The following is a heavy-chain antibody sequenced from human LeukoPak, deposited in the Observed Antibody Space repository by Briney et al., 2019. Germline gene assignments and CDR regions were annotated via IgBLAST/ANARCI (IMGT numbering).Heavy chain of an antibody. CDR3: ARVKIRYGSGWSMLDY. V-gene: IGHV1-2*02. Sequence: ASVKVSCKASGYTFTGYYMHWVRQAPGQGLEWMGWINPNSGGTNYAQKFQGRVTMTRDTSISTAYMELSRLRSDDTAVYYCARVKIRYGSGWSMLDYWGQGTLVTVSS. CDR1: GYTFTGYY. J-gene: IGHJ4*02. D-gene: IGHD6-13*01. CDR2: INPNSGGT.